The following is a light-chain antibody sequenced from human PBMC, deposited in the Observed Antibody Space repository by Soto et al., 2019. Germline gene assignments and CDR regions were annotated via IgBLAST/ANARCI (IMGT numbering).Light chain of an antibody. CDR3: IPYTSSDTQV. V-gene: IGLV2-14*01. CDR1: STDVGGYKY. Sequence: QSVLTQPASVSGSPGQSITISCTGTSTDVGGYKYVSWYQQHPGKAPKLMIYDVTSRPSGISNRFSGSKSGNTAFLIISGLQFEYEADSSGIPYTSSDTQVFGTGTEVTVL. CDR2: DVT. J-gene: IGLJ1*01.